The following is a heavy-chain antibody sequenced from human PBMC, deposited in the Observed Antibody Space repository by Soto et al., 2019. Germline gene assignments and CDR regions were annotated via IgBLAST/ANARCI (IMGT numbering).Heavy chain of an antibody. CDR3: AREGTCSSTSCPTYFSFGMDV. D-gene: IGHD2-2*01. V-gene: IGHV1-18*01. Sequence: VQLVQSGAEVKKPGASVKVSCKASGYTFASYGISWVRQAPGQGLEWMGWISAYNGNTNYAQKFQGRVTMTTDTFTRTAYMEVRSLRSDGTAVYYCAREGTCSSTSCPTYFSFGMDVWGQGTTVTVSS. J-gene: IGHJ6*02. CDR2: ISAYNGNT. CDR1: GYTFASYG.